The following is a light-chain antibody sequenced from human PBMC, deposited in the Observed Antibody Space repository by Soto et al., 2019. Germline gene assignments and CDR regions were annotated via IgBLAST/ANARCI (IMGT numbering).Light chain of an antibody. V-gene: IGKV1-39*01. Sequence: DIQITQPPSSLSASVGDRVTITCRASQSISSYLYWYQQKPGKAPKLLIYAASSLQSGVPSRFSGSGSGTDSTHTSSSRQPEDFATYYCQQSYSTRVTFGRGTELEIK. CDR2: AAS. CDR1: QSISSY. J-gene: IGKJ2*01. CDR3: QQSYSTRVT.